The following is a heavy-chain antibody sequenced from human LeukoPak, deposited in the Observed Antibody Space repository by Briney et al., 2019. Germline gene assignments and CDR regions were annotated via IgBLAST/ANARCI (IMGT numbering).Heavy chain of an antibody. CDR2: ISESGSGT. D-gene: IGHD5-18*01. V-gene: IGHV3-23*01. Sequence: PGGSLRLSCAVSGLTFSRYAMSWVRQAPGKGLEWVSAISESGSGTYYADSVKGRFTISRDNSKDTLSLQMNSLRAEDTAVYYCAKDIAQGYTFGSIEQDYWGQGILVTVSS. CDR3: AKDIAQGYTFGSIEQDY. CDR1: GLTFSRYA. J-gene: IGHJ4*02.